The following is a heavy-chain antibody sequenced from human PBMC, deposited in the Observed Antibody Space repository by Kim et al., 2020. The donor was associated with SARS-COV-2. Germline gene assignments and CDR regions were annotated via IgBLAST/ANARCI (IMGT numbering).Heavy chain of an antibody. V-gene: IGHV3-23*03. CDR1: GFTFSSYA. CDR2: IYSGGSST. Sequence: GGSLRLSCAASGFTFSSYAMSWVRQAPGKGLEWVSVIYSGGSSTYSADSVKGRFTISRDNSKNTRYLQMNSLRAEDTAVYYCAKDATIFDYWGQGTLVTV. CDR3: AKDATIFDY. D-gene: IGHD3-9*01. J-gene: IGHJ4*02.